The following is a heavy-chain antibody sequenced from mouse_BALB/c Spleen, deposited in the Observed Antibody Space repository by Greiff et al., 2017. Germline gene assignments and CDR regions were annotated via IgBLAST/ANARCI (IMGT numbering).Heavy chain of an antibody. CDR1: GYSITSGYY. J-gene: IGHJ1*01. Sequence: EVQLQESGPGLVKPSQSLSLTCSVTGYSITSGYYWNWIRQFPGNKLEWMGYISYDGSNNYNPSLKNRISITRDTSKNQFFLKLNSVTTEDTATYYCARDWNYDYDNWYFDVWGAGTTVTVSS. V-gene: IGHV3-6*02. CDR3: ARDWNYDYDNWYFDV. D-gene: IGHD2-4*01. CDR2: ISYDGSN.